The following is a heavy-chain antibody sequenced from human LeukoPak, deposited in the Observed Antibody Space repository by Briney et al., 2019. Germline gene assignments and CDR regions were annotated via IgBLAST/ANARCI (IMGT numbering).Heavy chain of an antibody. CDR1: GGSISSGGYS. CDR2: IYYSGST. V-gene: IGHV4-61*08. Sequence: SETLSLTCAVSGGSISSGGYSWSWIRQPPGKGLEWIGYIYYSGSTNYNPSLKSRVTISVDTSKNQFSLKLSSVTAADTAVYYCARGYSSNWYGDGFDIWGQGTMVTVSS. J-gene: IGHJ3*02. D-gene: IGHD6-13*01. CDR3: ARGYSSNWYGDGFDI.